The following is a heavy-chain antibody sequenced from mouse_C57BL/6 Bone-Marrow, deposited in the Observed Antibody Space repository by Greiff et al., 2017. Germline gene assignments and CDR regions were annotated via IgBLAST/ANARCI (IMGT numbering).Heavy chain of an antibody. D-gene: IGHD2-1*01. CDR2: FHPYSDYT. CDR3: ARGGNYGGYALDY. V-gene: IGHV1-47*01. J-gene: IGHJ4*01. Sequence: VQLQESGAELVKPGASVKMSCTASGYTFTTYPMAWMRQTPGKSLEWIGNFHPYSDYTKYNEKFKGKGTLTVEKSSSTVYLELSRITSDDSAVYYCARGGNYGGYALDYWGQGTTLTVSS. CDR1: GYTFTTYP.